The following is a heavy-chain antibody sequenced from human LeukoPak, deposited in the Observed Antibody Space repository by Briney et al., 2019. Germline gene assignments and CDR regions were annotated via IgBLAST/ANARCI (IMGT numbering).Heavy chain of an antibody. CDR3: ARDRGGSYIDAFDI. D-gene: IGHD1-26*01. CDR1: GFTFSSYW. CDR2: INTDGSST. V-gene: IGHV3-74*01. Sequence: PGGSLRLSCAASGFTFSSYWMHWVRQAPGKGLVWVSRINTDGSSTSYADSVKGRFTISRDNAKNSLYLQMNSLRAEDTAVYYCARDRGGSYIDAFDIWGQGTMVTVSS. J-gene: IGHJ3*02.